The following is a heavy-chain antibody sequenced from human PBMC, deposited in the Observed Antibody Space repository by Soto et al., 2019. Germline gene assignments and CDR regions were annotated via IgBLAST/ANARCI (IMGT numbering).Heavy chain of an antibody. CDR1: GGSISSYY. CDR3: ARACSSNSCYDVFDY. Sequence: SETLSLTCTVSGGSISSYYWSWIRQPAGKGLEWIGRIYTSGSTNYNPSLKSRVTMSVDTSKNQFSLKLSSVTAADTAVYYCARACSSNSCYDVFDYWGQGTLVTAPQ. J-gene: IGHJ4*02. V-gene: IGHV4-4*07. CDR2: IYTSGST. D-gene: IGHD2-2*01.